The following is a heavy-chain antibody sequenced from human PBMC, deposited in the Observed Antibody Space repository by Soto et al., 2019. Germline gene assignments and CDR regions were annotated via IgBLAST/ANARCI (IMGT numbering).Heavy chain of an antibody. V-gene: IGHV3-48*03. CDR1: GFSFGEYE. Sequence: DVQLVESGGGFIQPGGSLRLSCAASGFSFGEYEMNWVRQAPGQGLEWVSYINQYGKITYYADSVKGRFTISRDDAKNSLFLQMDSLRAEDTALYYCARSAWSDEGWDHWGQGILVTVSP. CDR2: INQYGKIT. CDR3: ARSAWSDEGWDH. J-gene: IGHJ4*02. D-gene: IGHD1-26*01.